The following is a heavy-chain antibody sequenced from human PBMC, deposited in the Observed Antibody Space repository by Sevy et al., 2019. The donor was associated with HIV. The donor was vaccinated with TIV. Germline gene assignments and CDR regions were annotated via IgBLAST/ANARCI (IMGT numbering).Heavy chain of an antibody. CDR2: ISSSGSTI. V-gene: IGHV3-48*03. Sequence: GGSLRLSCAASGFTFSSYEMNWVRQAPGKGLEWVSYISSSGSTIYYADSVKGRFTISRDNAKNSLYLQMNSLGAEDRAVYYCARDRVAARHRTLDYYYYGMDVWGQGTTVTVSS. D-gene: IGHD6-6*01. J-gene: IGHJ6*02. CDR3: ARDRVAARHRTLDYYYYGMDV. CDR1: GFTFSSYE.